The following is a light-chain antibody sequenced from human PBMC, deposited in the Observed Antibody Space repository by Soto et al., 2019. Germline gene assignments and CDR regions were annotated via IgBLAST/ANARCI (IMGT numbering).Light chain of an antibody. CDR1: QSVSSSY. CDR2: GAS. Sequence: ESVLTPSPGTLSLSPGEKATLSCRASQSVSSSYLAWYQQKPGQAPRPLIYGASGRATGIPDRFSGSGSGTDFTLTVSRLEPEDFAVYYCQQSGSSSWTFGQGTKV. V-gene: IGKV3-20*01. J-gene: IGKJ1*01. CDR3: QQSGSSSWT.